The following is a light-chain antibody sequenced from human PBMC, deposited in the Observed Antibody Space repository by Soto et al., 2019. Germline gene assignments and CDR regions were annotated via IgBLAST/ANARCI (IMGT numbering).Light chain of an antibody. Sequence: PGPLSLSPGERATLSCRASQSVSSSYLAWYQQKPGQAPRLLIYGASSRATGIPDRFSGSGSGTDFTLTISRLEPEDFAVYYCQQYGSSSGLTFGQGTKVDIK. J-gene: IGKJ4*01. V-gene: IGKV3-20*01. CDR1: QSVSSSY. CDR3: QQYGSSSGLT. CDR2: GAS.